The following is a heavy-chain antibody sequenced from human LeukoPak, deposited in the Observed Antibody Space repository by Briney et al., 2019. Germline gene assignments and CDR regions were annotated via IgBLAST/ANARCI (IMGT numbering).Heavy chain of an antibody. J-gene: IGHJ4*02. CDR3: AKMYSNSWYYFDY. D-gene: IGHD6-13*01. CDR1: GFTLSSYA. CDR2: ISSSGGNT. V-gene: IGHV3-23*01. Sequence: GGSLRLSCAASGFTLSSYAMSWDRQAPGKVLEWVSTISSSGGNTYYADSVKGRFTISRDNSKNTLYLQMNSLRAEDTAVFYCAKMYSNSWYYFDYWGQGTLVTVSS.